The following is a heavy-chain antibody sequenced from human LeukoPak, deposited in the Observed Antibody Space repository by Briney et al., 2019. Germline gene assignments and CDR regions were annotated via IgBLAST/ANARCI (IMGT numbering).Heavy chain of an antibody. CDR1: GGTFSSYA. J-gene: IGHJ6*02. CDR3: ATCPEVDYYYYYGMDV. V-gene: IGHV1-69*13. D-gene: IGHD3-9*01. CDR2: IIPIFGTA. Sequence: SVKVSCKASGGTFSSYAISWVRQAPGQGLEWMGGIIPIFGTANYAQKFQGRVTITADESTSTAYMELSSLRSEDTAVYYCATCPEVDYYYYYGMDVWGQGTRSPSP.